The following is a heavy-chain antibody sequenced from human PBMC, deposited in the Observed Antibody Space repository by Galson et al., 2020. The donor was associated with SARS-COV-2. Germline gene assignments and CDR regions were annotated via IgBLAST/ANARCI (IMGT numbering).Heavy chain of an antibody. D-gene: IGHD4-17*01. Sequence: SQTLSLTCGVSDAPMSSYYWSWIRQPPGKGLEWIGYISYSGSTSYNPSLRSRVTISVDLFKNQLSLKVTSVTAPDTAVYYCARDPAPLYGDNYYYGMDVWGRGTTVTVSS. CDR2: ISYSGST. V-gene: IGHV4-59*01. J-gene: IGHJ6*02. CDR1: DAPMSSYY. CDR3: ARDPAPLYGDNYYYGMDV.